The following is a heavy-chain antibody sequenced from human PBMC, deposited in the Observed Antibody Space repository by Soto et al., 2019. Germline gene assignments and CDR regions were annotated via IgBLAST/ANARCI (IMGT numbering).Heavy chain of an antibody. CDR3: ARDSSWTGYSAQFDY. J-gene: IGHJ4*02. V-gene: IGHV3-74*01. CDR1: GFTFSTFW. CDR2: IDADGRRT. Sequence: EVQLVEAGGGLVQPGGSPRLSCAASGFTFSTFWMHWVRQAPGKGLVWVSRIDADGRRTSYADSVKGRFTISRDNAKNTLYLQMNSLRAVDTAVYYCARDSSWTGYSAQFDYWGQGILVTVSS. D-gene: IGHD3-9*01.